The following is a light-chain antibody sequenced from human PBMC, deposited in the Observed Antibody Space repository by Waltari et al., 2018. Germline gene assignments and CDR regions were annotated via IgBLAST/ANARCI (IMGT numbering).Light chain of an antibody. CDR2: ETN. V-gene: IGLV2-23*01. CDR3: CSYVTGDTWV. CDR1: SSDVGTYKF. J-gene: IGLJ3*02. Sequence: QSALTQPASVSGSPGQSITIPCTGSSSDVGTYKFVSWYQQHPGKAPKLMIYETNQRPSRISNRCSGSRFGNTAVLTSSGLQTDDEADYYCCSYVTGDTWVFGGGTRVAVL.